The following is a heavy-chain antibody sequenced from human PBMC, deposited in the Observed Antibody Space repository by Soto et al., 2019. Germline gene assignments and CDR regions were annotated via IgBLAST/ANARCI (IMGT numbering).Heavy chain of an antibody. D-gene: IGHD2-21*02. CDR2: ISAGGGST. Sequence: EVQLLESGGGLVQPGGSLRLSCAASGFTFNSYAMSWVRQAPGKGLDWVFTISAGGGSTYYADSVKGRFTVSRDNSKNTLYLQMNSLSAEDTAVYYCAAGLRLGSFDYWGQGTLVTVSS. V-gene: IGHV3-23*01. CDR1: GFTFNSYA. CDR3: AAGLRLGSFDY. J-gene: IGHJ4*02.